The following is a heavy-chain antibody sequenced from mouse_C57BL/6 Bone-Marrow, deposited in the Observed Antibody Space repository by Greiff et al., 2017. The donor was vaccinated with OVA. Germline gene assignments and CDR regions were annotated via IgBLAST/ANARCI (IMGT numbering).Heavy chain of an antibody. Sequence: VQLQQSGPELVKPGASVKISCKASGYSFTGYYMNWVKQSPEKSLEWIGEINPSTGGTTYNQKFKAKATLTVDKSSSTAYMQLKSLTSEDSAVYYCARWGKKGYWGQGTTLTVSS. CDR3: ARWGKKGY. V-gene: IGHV1-42*01. CDR2: INPSTGGT. J-gene: IGHJ2*01. CDR1: GYSFTGYY.